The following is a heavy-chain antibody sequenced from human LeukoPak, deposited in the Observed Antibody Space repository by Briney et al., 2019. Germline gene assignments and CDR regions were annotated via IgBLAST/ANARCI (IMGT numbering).Heavy chain of an antibody. J-gene: IGHJ6*02. V-gene: IGHV3-15*01. CDR3: TSPNPYYYYGMDV. CDR2: IKSKTDGGTT. Sequence: PGGSLRLSCAASGFTFSNAWMSWVRQAPGKGLEWIGRIKSKTDGGTTDYAAPVKGRFTISRDDSKNTLYLQMNSLKTEDTAVYYCTSPNPYYYYGMDVWGQGTTVTVSS. CDR1: GFTFSNAW.